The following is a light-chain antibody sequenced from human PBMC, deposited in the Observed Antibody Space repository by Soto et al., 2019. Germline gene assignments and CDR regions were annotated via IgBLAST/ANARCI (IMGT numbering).Light chain of an antibody. CDR2: EAS. V-gene: IGKV3-11*01. Sequence: IVLTQSPATLSLSAGERATLSCMASQSVSSSLAWYQHKPGQAPRLLIYEASNRATGIPARFSGSGSGTDFTLTISSLETEDVAVYYCLQRGHRPPWTFGQGTKV. CDR1: QSVSSS. CDR3: LQRGHRPPWT. J-gene: IGKJ1*01.